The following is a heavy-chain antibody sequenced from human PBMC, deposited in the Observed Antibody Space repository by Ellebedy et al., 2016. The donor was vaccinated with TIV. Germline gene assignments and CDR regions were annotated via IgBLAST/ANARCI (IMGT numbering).Heavy chain of an antibody. V-gene: IGHV1-18*01. CDR3: ARDVGYCSSTSCYQQFDP. D-gene: IGHD2-2*01. Sequence: AASVKVSCKASGYTFTSYGISWVRQAPGQGLEWMGWISAYNGNTNYAQKFQGRVTMTTDTSTNTAYMELRSLRSDDTAVYYCARDVGYCSSTSCYQQFDPWGQGTLVTVSS. CDR1: GYTFTSYG. J-gene: IGHJ5*02. CDR2: ISAYNGNT.